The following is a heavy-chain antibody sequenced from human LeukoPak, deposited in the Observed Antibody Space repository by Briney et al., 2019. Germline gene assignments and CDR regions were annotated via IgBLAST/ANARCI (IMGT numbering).Heavy chain of an antibody. V-gene: IGHV3-23*01. CDR2: ISGSGGST. CDR3: AKPPSGSGSYLYYFDY. CDR1: GFTFSSYA. D-gene: IGHD3-10*01. Sequence: TGGSLRLSCAASGFTFSSYAMSWVRQAPGKGLEWVSAISGSGGSTYYADSVKGRFTISRDNSKNTLYLQMNSLRAEDTAVYYCAKPPSGSGSYLYYFDYWGQGTLVTVSS. J-gene: IGHJ4*02.